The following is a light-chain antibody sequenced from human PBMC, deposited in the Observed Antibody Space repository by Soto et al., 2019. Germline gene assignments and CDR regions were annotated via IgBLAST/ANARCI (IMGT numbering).Light chain of an antibody. V-gene: IGKV3-20*01. J-gene: IGKJ1*01. Sequence: EIVLTQSPGTLSLSPGERATLSCRASQSVSNNYLAGYHQKPGRAPRLVIYGASSRATGIPDRFSGSGSGADFTLTISRLEPEDLAVYYCQQSGTSPWPFGQGTRVEIK. CDR3: QQSGTSPWP. CDR2: GAS. CDR1: QSVSNNY.